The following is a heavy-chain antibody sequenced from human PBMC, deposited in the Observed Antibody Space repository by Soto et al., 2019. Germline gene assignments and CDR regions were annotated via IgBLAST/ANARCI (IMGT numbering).Heavy chain of an antibody. CDR1: GGSFSGYY. J-gene: IGHJ6*02. D-gene: IGHD2-15*01. CDR2: INHSGST. CDR3: ARWGIVGYCSGGRCSRKYYGMDV. V-gene: IGHV4-34*01. Sequence: QVQLQQWGAGLLKPSETLSLTCAVYGGSFSGYYWSWIRQPPGKGLEWIGEINHSGSTNYNPSLKSRVTISVDTSKNQFALELSSVTAADTAVYYCARWGIVGYCSGGRCSRKYYGMDVWGQGTTVTVSS.